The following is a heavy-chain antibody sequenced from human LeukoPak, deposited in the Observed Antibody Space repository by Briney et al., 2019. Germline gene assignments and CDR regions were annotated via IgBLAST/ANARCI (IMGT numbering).Heavy chain of an antibody. CDR2: IYPGDSDT. CDR1: GLSFTSYE. D-gene: IGHD1-26*01. J-gene: IGHJ4*02. CDR3: ARHGNYFDF. Sequence: GVALHISTKGAGLSFTSYEIGVQRQMPGKGLEWMGIIYPGDSDTRDSPSFQGQVTISADRSIGTAYLQWSSLKVSDTAMYDCARHGNYFDFWGQGTLVTVSS. V-gene: IGHV5-51*01.